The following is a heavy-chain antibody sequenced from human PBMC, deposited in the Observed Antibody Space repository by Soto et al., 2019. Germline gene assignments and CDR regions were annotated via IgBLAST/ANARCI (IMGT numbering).Heavy chain of an antibody. D-gene: IGHD3-10*01. CDR3: AKDDRSMGFGESATYFDY. CDR2: ISYDGSNK. V-gene: IGHV3-30*18. Sequence: QVQLVESGGGVVQPGRSLRLSCAASGFTFSSYGMHWVRQAPGKGLEWVAVISYDGSNKYYADSVKGRFTISRDNSKNTLYLQMNSLRAEDTAVYYCAKDDRSMGFGESATYFDYWGQGTLVTVSS. J-gene: IGHJ4*02. CDR1: GFTFSSYG.